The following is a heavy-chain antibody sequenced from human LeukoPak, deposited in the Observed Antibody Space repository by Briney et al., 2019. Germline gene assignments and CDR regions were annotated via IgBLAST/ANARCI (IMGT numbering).Heavy chain of an antibody. J-gene: IGHJ4*02. Sequence: GGSLRLSCAAPGFTVSSNYMSWVRQAPGKGLEWVSALSGSGGSTYYADSVKGRFTISRDNSKNTLYLQMNSLGAEDTAVYYCARDPIVGEDYWGQGTLVTVSS. CDR2: LSGSGGST. V-gene: IGHV3-23*01. CDR1: GFTVSSNY. CDR3: ARDPIVGEDY. D-gene: IGHD1-26*01.